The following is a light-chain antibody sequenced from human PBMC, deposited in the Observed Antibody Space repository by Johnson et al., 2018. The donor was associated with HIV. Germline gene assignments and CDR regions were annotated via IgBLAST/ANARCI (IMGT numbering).Light chain of an antibody. CDR2: ENN. J-gene: IGLJ1*01. Sequence: QSVLTQPPSVSAAPGQKVTISCSGSSSNIGNNYVSWYQQLPGTAPKVLIHENNKRPSGITDRFSGSKSGTSATLGITALKTGDEADYYCGTWDSSLSTYVFGTGTKVTVL. V-gene: IGLV1-51*02. CDR1: SSNIGNNY. CDR3: GTWDSSLSTYV.